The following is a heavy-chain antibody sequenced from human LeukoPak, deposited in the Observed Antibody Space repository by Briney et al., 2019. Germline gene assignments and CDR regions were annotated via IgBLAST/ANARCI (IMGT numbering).Heavy chain of an antibody. CDR3: ARASSNKRNWFDP. CDR2: INHSGST. Sequence: SETLSLTCAVYGGSFSGYYWSWLRQPPGKGLEWMGEINHSGSTNYNPSLKSRVTISVDTSKNQFSLKLSSVTAADTAVYYCARASSNKRNWFDPWGQGTLVTVSS. D-gene: IGHD6-13*01. V-gene: IGHV4-34*01. J-gene: IGHJ5*02. CDR1: GGSFSGYY.